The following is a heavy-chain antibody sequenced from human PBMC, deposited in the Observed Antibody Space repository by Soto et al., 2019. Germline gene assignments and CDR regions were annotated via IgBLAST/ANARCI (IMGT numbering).Heavy chain of an antibody. Sequence: QVQLVQSGAEVKKPVSSVKVSCKASGGTFSSYAISWVRQAPGQGLEWMGGITPIFGTANYAQKFQGRVTITADESTSTAHMELSRLRSEDTAVYYWARQEEGVADTAMVDYWGKGTLVTVSS. D-gene: IGHD5-18*01. J-gene: IGHJ4*02. CDR3: ARQEEGVADTAMVDY. V-gene: IGHV1-69*01. CDR1: GGTFSSYA. CDR2: ITPIFGTA.